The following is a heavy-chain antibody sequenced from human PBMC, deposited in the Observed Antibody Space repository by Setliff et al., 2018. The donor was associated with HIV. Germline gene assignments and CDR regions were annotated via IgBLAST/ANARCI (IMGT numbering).Heavy chain of an antibody. CDR1: GGSFSRDY. D-gene: IGHD1-26*01. Sequence: PSETLSLTCAVYGGSFSRDYWTWIRQPPGKGPAWIGEINHSGSTNYNSSLKSRVTISVDTSKNQFSLKLSSVTAADTAVYYCARRSIVGVTRGYYYYYMDVWGKGTTVTVSS. CDR2: INHSGST. CDR3: ARRSIVGVTRGYYYYYMDV. V-gene: IGHV4-34*01. J-gene: IGHJ6*03.